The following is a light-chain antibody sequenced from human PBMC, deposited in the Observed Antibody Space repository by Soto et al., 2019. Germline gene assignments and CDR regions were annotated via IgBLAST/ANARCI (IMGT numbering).Light chain of an antibody. V-gene: IGLV2-14*01. CDR2: MVS. Sequence: QSVMTQPASVSGSPGQSITISCTGTSSDVGNYKYVSWYQQYPGRVPKLLIYMVSNRASGVSNRFSGSKSGNTASLTISGLQGEYEADYFCTSPTPGSLYVFGTGTKVTVL. CDR3: TSPTPGSLYV. J-gene: IGLJ1*01. CDR1: SSDVGNYKY.